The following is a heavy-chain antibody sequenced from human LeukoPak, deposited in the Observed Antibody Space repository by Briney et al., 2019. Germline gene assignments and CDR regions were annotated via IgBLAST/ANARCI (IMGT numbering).Heavy chain of an antibody. Sequence: GESLKISCKGSGYSFTSYWIGWVRQMPGKGLEWMGIIYPGDSDTRYSPSFQGQVTISADKSISTAYLQWSSLKASDTAMYYCARHVKSGSYSTTDCDCWGQGTLVTVSS. CDR2: IYPGDSDT. J-gene: IGHJ4*02. D-gene: IGHD1-26*01. CDR3: ARHVKSGSYSTTDCDC. CDR1: GYSFTSYW. V-gene: IGHV5-51*01.